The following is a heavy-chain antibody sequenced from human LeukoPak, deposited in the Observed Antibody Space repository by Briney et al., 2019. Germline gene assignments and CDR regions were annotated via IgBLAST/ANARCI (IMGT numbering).Heavy chain of an antibody. CDR1: GGSISSSTNY. CDR3: ARERYVATGAAFDI. CDR2: FYFSGST. V-gene: IGHV4-39*07. D-gene: IGHD5-12*01. J-gene: IGHJ3*02. Sequence: SETLSLTCNVSGGSISSSTNYWGWIRQPPGKRLEWIGSFYFSGSTYIHPTLKSRVTISVDTSKNQFSLSLSSVTAADTAVYYCARERYVATGAAFDIWGQGTMVTVSS.